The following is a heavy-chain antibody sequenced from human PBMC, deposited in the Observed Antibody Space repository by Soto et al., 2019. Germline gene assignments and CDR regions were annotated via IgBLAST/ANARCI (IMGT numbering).Heavy chain of an antibody. J-gene: IGHJ5*02. Sequence: GGSLRLSCAASGFTFTSYSMNWVRQSPGQGLEWVSYITSKSTTIKYADSVKGRFTVSRDNAKNSLYLQLNSLRDEDTAVYYCAREMGACSDSSCYPGPYDSWGQGTLVTVSS. D-gene: IGHD3-16*01. CDR1: GFTFTSYS. CDR3: AREMGACSDSSCYPGPYDS. CDR2: ITSKSTTI. V-gene: IGHV3-48*02.